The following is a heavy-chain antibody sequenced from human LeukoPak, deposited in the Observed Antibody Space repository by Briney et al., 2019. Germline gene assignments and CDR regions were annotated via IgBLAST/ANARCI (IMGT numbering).Heavy chain of an antibody. V-gene: IGHV3-30*04. CDR1: GFTFSTYA. D-gene: IGHD5-18*01. Sequence: PGGSLRLSCAASGFTFSTYAMHWVRQAPGKGLEWVAVISYDGSSKYYADSVKGRFTISRDNSKNTLYLQMNSLRAEDTAVYYCARARSSYGYADAFDIWGQGTLVTVSS. CDR2: ISYDGSSK. CDR3: ARARSSYGYADAFDI. J-gene: IGHJ4*02.